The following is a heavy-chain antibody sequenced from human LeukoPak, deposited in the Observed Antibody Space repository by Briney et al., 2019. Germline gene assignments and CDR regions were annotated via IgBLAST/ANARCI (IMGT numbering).Heavy chain of an antibody. V-gene: IGHV4-61*02. CDR2: IYTSGST. Sequence: SETLSLTCTVSGGSISSGSYYWSWIRQPAGKGLEWIGRIYTSGSTNYNPSLKSRVTISVDTSKNQFSLKPSSVTAADTAVYYCATPDYYDSSGYVDAFDIWGQGTMVTVSS. CDR1: GGSISSGSYY. CDR3: ATPDYYDSSGYVDAFDI. D-gene: IGHD3-22*01. J-gene: IGHJ3*02.